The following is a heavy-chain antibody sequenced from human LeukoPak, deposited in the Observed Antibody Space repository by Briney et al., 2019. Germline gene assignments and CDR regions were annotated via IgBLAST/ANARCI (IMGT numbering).Heavy chain of an antibody. Sequence: GGSLRLSCAASKFTFSSYAMSWVRQAPGKGLEWVSAISGSGGSTYYADSVKGRFTISRDNSKNTLYLQMNSLRAEDTAVYYCAKWVFGYCSSTSCYFDYWGQGTLVTVSS. CDR1: KFTFSSYA. CDR2: ISGSGGST. J-gene: IGHJ4*02. V-gene: IGHV3-23*01. CDR3: AKWVFGYCSSTSCYFDY. D-gene: IGHD2-2*03.